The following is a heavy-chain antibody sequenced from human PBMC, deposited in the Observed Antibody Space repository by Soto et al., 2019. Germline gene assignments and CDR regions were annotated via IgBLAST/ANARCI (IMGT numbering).Heavy chain of an antibody. CDR3: ARDRLGVSVTGGGFDS. J-gene: IGHJ4*02. Sequence: QVQLVQSGGEVKKPGASVKVSCKAPGKTFSNFVLGWVRRAPGQGLGLMGWISPYNGNTNSAQKLQGRLTMTTDTSTSTAYMELRSLRSDDTAVYYCARDRLGVSVTGGGFDSWGQGTLVTVSS. CDR2: ISPYNGNT. D-gene: IGHD2-8*01. V-gene: IGHV1-18*01. CDR1: GKTFSNFV.